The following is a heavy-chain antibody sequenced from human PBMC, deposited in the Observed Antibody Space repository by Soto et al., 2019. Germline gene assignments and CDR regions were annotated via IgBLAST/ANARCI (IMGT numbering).Heavy chain of an antibody. J-gene: IGHJ4*02. D-gene: IGHD6-13*01. Sequence: QITLNESGPTLVKPTQTLTLTCTFSGFSFSTSQVGVICIRQPPGKAQEWLPLIYWADDKRYSPSPRIRLSITKDTSKTQGVHTRTQMGPVDTATYYCGHRPGGYLRGWDNGYFDYLGRGDLVTVSS. CDR1: GFSFSTSQVG. V-gene: IGHV2-5*02. CDR2: IYWADDK. CDR3: GHRPGGYLRGWDNGYFDY.